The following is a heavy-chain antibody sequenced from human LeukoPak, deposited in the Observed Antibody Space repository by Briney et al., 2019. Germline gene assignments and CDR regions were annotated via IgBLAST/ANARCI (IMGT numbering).Heavy chain of an antibody. D-gene: IGHD2-8*01. CDR1: GGSISSSNYF. CDR3: ARGYRANDNCNRGRLDP. CDR2: MFYTGST. Sequence: SETLSLTCTVSGGSISSSNYFWGWIRQPPGKGLEWIGSMFYTGSTYYNPSLNSRVTISVDASKNQFSLKVSSVTAADTAVYYCARGYRANDNCNRGRLDPWGQGTLVTVSS. J-gene: IGHJ5*02. V-gene: IGHV4-39*07.